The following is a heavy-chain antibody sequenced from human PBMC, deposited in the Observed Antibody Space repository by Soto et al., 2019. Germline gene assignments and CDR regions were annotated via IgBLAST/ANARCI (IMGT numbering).Heavy chain of an antibody. CDR3: ARNSREDSFDI. CDR1: GFTFSSYS. Sequence: GGSLRLSCAASGFTFSSYSMNWVRQAPGKGLEWVSSISSSSSYIYYADLVKGRFTISRDNAKNSLYLQMNSLRAEDSAVYYCARNSREDSFDIWGQGTMVTVSS. V-gene: IGHV3-21*01. D-gene: IGHD1-26*01. J-gene: IGHJ3*02. CDR2: ISSSSSYI.